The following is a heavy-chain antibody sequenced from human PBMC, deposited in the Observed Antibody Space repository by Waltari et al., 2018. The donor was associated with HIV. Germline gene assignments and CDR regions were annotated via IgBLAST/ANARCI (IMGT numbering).Heavy chain of an antibody. CDR3: AKDGTLSYGYFDL. Sequence: EVQLVESGGGLVQPGRSLRLSCAASGFTFDDYAMHWVRQAPGKGLEWVSGISWNSGSIGYADSVKGRFTISRDNAKNSLYLQMNSLRAEDTALYYCAKDGTLSYGYFDLWGRGTLVTVSS. J-gene: IGHJ2*01. V-gene: IGHV3-9*01. D-gene: IGHD1-1*01. CDR1: GFTFDDYA. CDR2: ISWNSGSI.